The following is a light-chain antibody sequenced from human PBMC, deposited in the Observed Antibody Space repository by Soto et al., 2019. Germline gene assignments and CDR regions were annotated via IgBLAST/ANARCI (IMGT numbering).Light chain of an antibody. CDR2: GAS. Sequence: EIVLTQSPGTLSLSPGERATLSCRASQSVSGGSLAWYQQKPGQAPRLLTYGASSRATGIPDRFSGSGSGTDFTLTISRLEPEDFAVYYCQQYGGSPFTFGPGTKVDIK. CDR3: QQYGGSPFT. CDR1: QSVSGGS. V-gene: IGKV3-20*01. J-gene: IGKJ3*01.